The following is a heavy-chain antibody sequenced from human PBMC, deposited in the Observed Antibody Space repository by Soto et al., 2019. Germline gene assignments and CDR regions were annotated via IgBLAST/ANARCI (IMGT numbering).Heavy chain of an antibody. D-gene: IGHD6-19*01. V-gene: IGHV3-30*18. Sequence: GSLRLSCAASGFTFSSYGMHWVRQAPGKGLEWVAVISYDGSVKYSADSVKGRFTISRDNSKNTLYLQMSSLRAEDTAVYYCAKDTSSGSGWDHYFDYWGQGTLVTVS. CDR2: ISYDGSVK. J-gene: IGHJ4*02. CDR3: AKDTSSGSGWDHYFDY. CDR1: GFTFSSYG.